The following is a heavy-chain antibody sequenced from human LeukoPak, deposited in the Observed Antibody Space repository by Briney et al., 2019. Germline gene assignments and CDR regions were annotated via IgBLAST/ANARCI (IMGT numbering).Heavy chain of an antibody. J-gene: IGHJ4*02. CDR1: GFTLRSNS. CDR3: ARRAGAYSHPYDY. V-gene: IGHV3-53*01. D-gene: IGHD4/OR15-4a*01. Sequence: PGGSLRLSCTVSGFTLRSNSMSWLRQAPGKGLEGVSFIYSDNTHYSDSVKGRFTISRDNSKNTLYLQMNSLRAEDTAVYYCARRAGAYSHPYDYWGQGTLVTVSS. CDR2: IYSDNT.